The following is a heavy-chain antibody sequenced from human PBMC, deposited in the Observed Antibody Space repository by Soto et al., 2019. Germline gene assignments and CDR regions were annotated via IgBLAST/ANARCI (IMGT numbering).Heavy chain of an antibody. CDR3: AKDRRAQQLVPFSLDYHDGLDV. D-gene: IGHD6-13*01. CDR2: ISGSGGST. V-gene: IGHV3-23*01. Sequence: GGSLRLSCAASGFTFSSYAMSWVRQAPGKGLEWVSAISGSGGSTYYADSVKGRFTISRDNSKNTLYLQMNSLRAEDTAVYYCAKDRRAQQLVPFSLDYHDGLDVWGQGTTVTVS. CDR1: GFTFSSYA. J-gene: IGHJ6*02.